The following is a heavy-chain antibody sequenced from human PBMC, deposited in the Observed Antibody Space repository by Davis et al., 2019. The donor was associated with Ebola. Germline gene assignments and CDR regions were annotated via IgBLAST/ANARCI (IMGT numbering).Heavy chain of an antibody. Sequence: ASVKVSCKASGYTFTSYAIHWVRQAPGQRLEWMGWVHGGNGNTKYSQRFQGRVTITTDTSASTVYLDLTSLRSDDTAVFYCARATFGYNSGWYADYWGPGSLVTVSS. D-gene: IGHD6-19*01. CDR2: VHGGNGNT. CDR3: ARATFGYNSGWYADY. CDR1: GYTFTSYA. V-gene: IGHV1-3*01. J-gene: IGHJ4*02.